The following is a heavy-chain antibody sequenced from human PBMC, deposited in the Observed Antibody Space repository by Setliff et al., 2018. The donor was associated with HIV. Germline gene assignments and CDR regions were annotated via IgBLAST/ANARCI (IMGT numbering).Heavy chain of an antibody. Sequence: ASVKVSCKASGYTFTSYAMHWVRQAPGQRLEWMGWINAGNGNTKYSQKFQGRVTVTRDTSASTVYMELRRLTSEDMAVYFCARNGCSGDSYFCDLDSWGQGTPVTVSS. CDR2: INAGNGNT. J-gene: IGHJ4*02. V-gene: IGHV1-3*01. CDR3: ARNGCSGDSYFCDLDS. CDR1: GYTFTSYA. D-gene: IGHD2-21*02.